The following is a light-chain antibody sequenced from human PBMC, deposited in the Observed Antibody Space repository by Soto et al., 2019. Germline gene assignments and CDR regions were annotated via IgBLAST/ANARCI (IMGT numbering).Light chain of an antibody. CDR1: QTVSNK. CDR2: GAS. V-gene: IGKV3-15*01. CDR3: QQYDNWPFT. J-gene: IGKJ2*01. Sequence: EIVMTQSPGTLSVVPGERATLPCRTSQTVSNKLAWYQQKPGQAPRLLIYGASTTTTGIPARFSGSGSETEFTLTISSLQSEDFAVYYCQQYDNWPFTFGQGTKLEIK.